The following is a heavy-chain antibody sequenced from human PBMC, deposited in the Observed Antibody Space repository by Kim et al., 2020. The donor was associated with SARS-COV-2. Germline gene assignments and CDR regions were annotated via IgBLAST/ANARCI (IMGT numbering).Heavy chain of an antibody. D-gene: IGHD6-19*01. CDR1: GFSLSTSGMC. CDR2: IDWDDDK. V-gene: IGHV2-70*01. J-gene: IGHJ4*02. CDR3: ARIFSSGWYRGGFDY. Sequence: SGPTLVNPTQTLTLTCTFSGFSLSTSGMCVSWIRQPPGKALEWLALIDWDDDKYYSTSLKTRLTISKDTSKNQVVLTMTNMDPVDTATYYCARIFSSGWYRGGFDYWGQGTLVTVSS.